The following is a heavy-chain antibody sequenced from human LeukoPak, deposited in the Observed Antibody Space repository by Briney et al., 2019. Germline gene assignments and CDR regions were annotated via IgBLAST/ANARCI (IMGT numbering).Heavy chain of an antibody. CDR3: ARSIVEVVAASPVDY. J-gene: IGHJ4*02. D-gene: IGHD2-15*01. CDR2: MSYDGSNK. Sequence: QPGGSLRLSCAASGFTFSSYWMSWVRQAPGKGLEWVAVMSYDGSNKYYADSVKGRFTISRDNSKNTLYLQINSLRADDTAVYYCARSIVEVVAASPVDYWGQGTLVTVSS. V-gene: IGHV3-30-3*01. CDR1: GFTFSSYW.